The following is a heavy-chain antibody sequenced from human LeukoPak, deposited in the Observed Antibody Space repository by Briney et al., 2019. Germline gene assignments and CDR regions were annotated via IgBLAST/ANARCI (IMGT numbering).Heavy chain of an antibody. CDR2: IIPIFGTA. CDR1: GGTFSSYA. Sequence: ASVKVSCKASGGTFSSYAISWVRQAPGQGLEWMGGIIPIFGTANYAQKFQGRVTITADESTSTAYMELSSLRSEDTAVYYCVGEHNTEYFQHWGQGTLVTVSS. CDR3: VGEHNTEYFQH. V-gene: IGHV1-69*13. J-gene: IGHJ1*01. D-gene: IGHD3-10*01.